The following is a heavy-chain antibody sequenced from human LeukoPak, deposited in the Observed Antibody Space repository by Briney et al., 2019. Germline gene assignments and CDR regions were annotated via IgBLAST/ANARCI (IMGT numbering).Heavy chain of an antibody. J-gene: IGHJ4*02. D-gene: IGHD1-26*01. V-gene: IGHV3-30-3*01. CDR2: ISYDGSNK. Sequence: PGGSLRLSCAASGFTFSSYAMHWVRQAPGKGLEWVAIISYDGSNKYYADSVKGRFTISRDNSKNTLYVQMKSLRAEDTAVYYCAREIVVFDIWGQGTLVTDSS. CDR1: GFTFSSYA. CDR3: AREIVVFDI.